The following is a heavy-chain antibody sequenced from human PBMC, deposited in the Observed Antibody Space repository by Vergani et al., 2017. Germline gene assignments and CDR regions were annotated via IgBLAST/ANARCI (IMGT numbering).Heavy chain of an antibody. V-gene: IGHV1-69*01. CDR1: GGTFSSYA. CDR2: IIPIFGTA. CDR3: ARGVAGTARGYYYGMDV. J-gene: IGHJ6*02. D-gene: IGHD6-19*01. Sequence: QVQLVQSGAEVKKPGSSVKVSCKASGGTFSSYAISWVRQAPGQGLEWMGGIIPIFGTANYAQKFQGRVTITADESTRTASMALSSLRSEDTAVYYCARGVAGTARGYYYGMDVWGQGTTVTVSS.